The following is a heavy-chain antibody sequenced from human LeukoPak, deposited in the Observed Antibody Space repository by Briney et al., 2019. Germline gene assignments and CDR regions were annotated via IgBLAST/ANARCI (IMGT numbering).Heavy chain of an antibody. J-gene: IGHJ4*02. Sequence: ASVKVSCKASGYSVTGYYMHWVRQAPGQGLEWMGWINPNSGDTNYAQKFQGRVTMTRDTSISTAYMELSRLRSDDTAVYYCARGGMRFPDYWGQGTLVTVSS. V-gene: IGHV1-2*02. CDR2: INPNSGDT. D-gene: IGHD1-14*01. CDR1: GYSVTGYY. CDR3: ARGGMRFPDY.